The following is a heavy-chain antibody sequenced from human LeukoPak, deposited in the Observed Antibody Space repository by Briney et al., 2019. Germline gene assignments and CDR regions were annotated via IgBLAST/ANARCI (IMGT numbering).Heavy chain of an antibody. CDR1: GFTFDDYA. J-gene: IGHJ6*02. D-gene: IGHD3-10*01. V-gene: IGHV3-9*01. CDR2: ISWNSGSI. Sequence: GRSLRLSCAASGFTFDDYAMHWVRRAPGKGLEWVSGISWNSGSIGYADSVKGRFTISRDNAKNSLYLQMNSLRAEDTALYYCAKGGITMVRGVPGTSAYYGMDVWGQGTTVTVSS. CDR3: AKGGITMVRGVPGTSAYYGMDV.